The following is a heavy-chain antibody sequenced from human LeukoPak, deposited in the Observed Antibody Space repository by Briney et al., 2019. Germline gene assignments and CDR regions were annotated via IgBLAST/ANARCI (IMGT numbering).Heavy chain of an antibody. J-gene: IGHJ4*02. CDR3: AGGVGASHFDY. CDR1: GFTFSTYW. D-gene: IGHD1-26*01. CDR2: IKQDGTEI. Sequence: GGSLRLSCAASGFTFSTYWMSWVRQAPGKGLEWVAIIKQDGTEIYYVDSVKGRFTISRDNAENSLCLQMNSLRAEDTAVYYCAGGVGASHFDYWGQGTLVTVSS. V-gene: IGHV3-7*04.